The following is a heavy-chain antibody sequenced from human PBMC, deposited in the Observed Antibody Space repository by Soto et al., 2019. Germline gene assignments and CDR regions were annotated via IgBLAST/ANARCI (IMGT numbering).Heavy chain of an antibody. CDR3: ARVRSGDSYGYDFGY. J-gene: IGHJ4*02. CDR1: GYTFTSYY. Sequence: ASVKVSCKASGYTFTSYYMHWVRQAPGQGLEWMGIINPSGGSTSYAQRFQGRVTMTRDTSTSTVYMELSSLRSEDTAVYYCARVRSGDSYGYDFGYWGKGTLVTVSS. V-gene: IGHV1-46*03. D-gene: IGHD5-18*01. CDR2: INPSGGST.